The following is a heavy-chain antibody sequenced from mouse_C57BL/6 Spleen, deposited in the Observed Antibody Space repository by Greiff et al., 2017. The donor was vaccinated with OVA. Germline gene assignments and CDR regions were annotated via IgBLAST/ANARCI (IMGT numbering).Heavy chain of an antibody. Sequence: VKLMESGAELARPGASVKLSCKASGYTFTSYGISWVKQRTGQGLEWIGEIYPRSGNTYYNEKFKGKATLTADKSSSTAYMELRSLTSEDSAVYFCARQAGLMYAMDYWGQGTSVTVSS. V-gene: IGHV1-81*01. D-gene: IGHD2-4*01. CDR2: IYPRSGNT. CDR3: ARQAGLMYAMDY. CDR1: GYTFTSYG. J-gene: IGHJ4*01.